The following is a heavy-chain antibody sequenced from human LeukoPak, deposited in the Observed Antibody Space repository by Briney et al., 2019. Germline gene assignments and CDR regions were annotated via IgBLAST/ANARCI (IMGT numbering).Heavy chain of an antibody. V-gene: IGHV3-30*18. CDR1: GFTFSSYG. Sequence: GGSLRLSCAASGFTFSSYGMHWVRQAPGKGLEWVAVISYDGSNKYYADSVKGRFTISRDNSKNTLYLQMNSLRAEDTAVCYCAKDVCGGDRYCFDYWGQGTLVTVSS. D-gene: IGHD2-21*02. J-gene: IGHJ4*02. CDR2: ISYDGSNK. CDR3: AKDVCGGDRYCFDY.